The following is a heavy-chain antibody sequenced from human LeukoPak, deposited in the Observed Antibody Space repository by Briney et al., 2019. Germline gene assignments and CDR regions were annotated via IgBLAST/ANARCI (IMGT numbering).Heavy chain of an antibody. Sequence: GGSLRLSCAASGFTFDDHAMHWVRQAPGKGLEWVSLISGDGGSTYYADSVEGRFTISRDNSKSSLYLQMNSLRTEDTGLYYCARISSNGWFLWWYFDLWGRGTLVTVSS. CDR2: ISGDGGST. J-gene: IGHJ2*01. CDR1: GFTFDDHA. V-gene: IGHV3-43*02. D-gene: IGHD6-19*01. CDR3: ARISSNGWFLWWYFDL.